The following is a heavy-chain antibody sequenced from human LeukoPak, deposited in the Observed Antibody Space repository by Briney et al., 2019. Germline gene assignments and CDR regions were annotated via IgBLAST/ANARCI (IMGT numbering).Heavy chain of an antibody. J-gene: IGHJ6*02. CDR2: IYHSGST. V-gene: IGHV4-39*07. Sequence: SETLSLTCTVSGGSISSGGYYWSWIRQHPGKGLEWIGEIYHSGSTNYNPSLKSRVTISVDKSKNQFSLKLSSVTAADTAVYYCARVRDGMDVWGQGTTVTVSS. CDR1: GGSISSGGYY. CDR3: ARVRDGMDV.